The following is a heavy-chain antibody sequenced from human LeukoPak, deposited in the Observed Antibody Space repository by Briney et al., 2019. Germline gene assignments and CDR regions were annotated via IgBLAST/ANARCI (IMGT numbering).Heavy chain of an antibody. D-gene: IGHD3-10*02. J-gene: IGHJ6*04. CDR3: AELGITMIGGV. Sequence: GGSLRLSCAASGFTFSNYAMNWVRQAPGKGLEWVSVIYSGGSTYYADSVKGRFTISRDNAKNSLYLQMNSLRAEDTAVYYCAELGITMIGGVWGKGTTVTISS. CDR2: IYSGGST. CDR1: GFTFSNYA. V-gene: IGHV3-23*03.